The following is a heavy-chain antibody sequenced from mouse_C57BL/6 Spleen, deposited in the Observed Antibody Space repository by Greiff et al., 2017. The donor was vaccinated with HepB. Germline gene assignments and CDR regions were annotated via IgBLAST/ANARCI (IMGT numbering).Heavy chain of an antibody. CDR1: GYSITSGYY. CDR3: AREGVITTVVPYYFDY. D-gene: IGHD1-1*01. J-gene: IGHJ2*01. CDR2: ISYDGSN. Sequence: EVKLVESGPGLVKPSQSLSLTCSVTGYSITSGYYWNWIRQFPGNKLEWMGYISYDGSNKYNPSLKNRISITRDTSKNQFFLKLNSVTTEDTATYYCAREGVITTVVPYYFDYWGQGTTLTVSS. V-gene: IGHV3-6*01.